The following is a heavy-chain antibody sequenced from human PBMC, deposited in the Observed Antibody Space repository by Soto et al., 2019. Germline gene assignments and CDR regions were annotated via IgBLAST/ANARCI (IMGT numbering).Heavy chain of an antibody. CDR1: GFTFSSYA. V-gene: IGHV3-23*01. CDR2: ISGSGDST. Sequence: GGSLRLSCAASGFTFSSYAMNWVRQAPGKGLEWVSVISGSGDSTYYADSVKGRFTISRDNSKNTLYLQMNSLRAKDTAVYYCARDREYSSSYYGMDVWGQGTTVTVSS. D-gene: IGHD6-6*01. CDR3: ARDREYSSSYYGMDV. J-gene: IGHJ6*02.